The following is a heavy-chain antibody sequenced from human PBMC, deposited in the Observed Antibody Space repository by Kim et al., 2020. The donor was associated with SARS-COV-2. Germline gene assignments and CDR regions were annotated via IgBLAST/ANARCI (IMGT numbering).Heavy chain of an antibody. V-gene: IGHV4-61*03. CDR3: AAGPYYYMDV. CDR2: TT. D-gene: IGHD6-13*01. Sequence: TTKYNPSLKSRVTISLDTSSNHFSLNLRSVTAADAAVYYCAAGPYYYMDVWGKGTTVTVSS. J-gene: IGHJ6*03.